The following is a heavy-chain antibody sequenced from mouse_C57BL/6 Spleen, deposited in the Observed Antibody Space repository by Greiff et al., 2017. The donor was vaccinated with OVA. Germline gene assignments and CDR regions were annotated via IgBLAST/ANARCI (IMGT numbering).Heavy chain of an antibody. Sequence: DVKLVESGPGMVKPSQSLSLTCTVTGYSITSGYDWHWIRHFPGNKLEWMGYISYSGSTNYNPSLKSRISITHDTSKNHFFLKLNSVTTEDTATYYCARDGNYVFSYWYFDVWGTGTTVTVSS. CDR3: ARDGNYVFSYWYFDV. V-gene: IGHV3-1*01. CDR2: ISYSGST. CDR1: GYSITSGYD. J-gene: IGHJ1*03. D-gene: IGHD2-1*01.